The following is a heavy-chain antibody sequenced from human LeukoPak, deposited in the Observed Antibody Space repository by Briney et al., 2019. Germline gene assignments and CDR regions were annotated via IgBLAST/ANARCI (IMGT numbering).Heavy chain of an antibody. CDR3: ATLWFGELGAWFDP. Sequence: SETLSLTCTVSGGSVSSGSYYWSWIRQRAGKGLEWIGYIYYSGSTNYNPSLKSRVTISVDTSKNQFSLKLSSVTAADTAVYYCATLWFGELGAWFDPCGQGTLVTVSS. CDR2: IYYSGST. V-gene: IGHV4-61*01. D-gene: IGHD3-10*01. CDR1: GGSVSSGSYY. J-gene: IGHJ5*02.